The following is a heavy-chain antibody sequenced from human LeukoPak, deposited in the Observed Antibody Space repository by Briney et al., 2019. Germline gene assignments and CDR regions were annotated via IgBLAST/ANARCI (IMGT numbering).Heavy chain of an antibody. CDR2: INHSGST. D-gene: IGHD3-16*01. J-gene: IGHJ4*02. CDR3: ARGRSLGY. Sequence: PSETLSLTCAVYGGSFSGYYWSLIRQPPGKGLEWIGEINHSGSTNYNPSLKSRVTISVDTSKNQFSLKLSSVTAADTAVYYCARGRSLGYWGQGTLVTVSS. V-gene: IGHV4-34*01. CDR1: GGSFSGYY.